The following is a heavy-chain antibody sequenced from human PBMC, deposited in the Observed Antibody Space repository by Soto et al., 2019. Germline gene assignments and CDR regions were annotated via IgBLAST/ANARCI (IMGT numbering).Heavy chain of an antibody. Sequence: GGSLRLSCAASGFTFSSYGMHWVRQAPGKGLEWVAVIRYDGGNTYYADSVKGRFTISRDNSKNTLYLQMNSLRAEDTAVYYCAKSYYSNYGGSYFDYWGQGTLVTVSS. CDR3: AKSYYSNYGGSYFDY. CDR1: GFTFSSYG. D-gene: IGHD4-4*01. CDR2: IRYDGGNT. V-gene: IGHV3-33*06. J-gene: IGHJ4*02.